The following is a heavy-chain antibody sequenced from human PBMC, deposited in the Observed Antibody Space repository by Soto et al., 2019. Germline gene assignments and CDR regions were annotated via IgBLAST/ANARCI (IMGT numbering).Heavy chain of an antibody. V-gene: IGHV6-1*01. J-gene: IGHJ3*01. CDR3: TRGNALDV. CDR2: TYYRSKWFH. Sequence: SQTLSLTCAISGDSVSSDITSWNWIRQSPSRGLEWLGRTYYRSKWFHDYAASVKSRITINPDTSKNQFSLELNSMTPEDTAVYYCTRGNALDVWGQGTVVTVSS. CDR1: GDSVSSDITS. D-gene: IGHD3-10*01.